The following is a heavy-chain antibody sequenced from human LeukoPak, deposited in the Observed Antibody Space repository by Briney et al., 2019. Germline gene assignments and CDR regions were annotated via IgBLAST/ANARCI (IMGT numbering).Heavy chain of an antibody. CDR2: IWYDGSNK. CDR3: AKSAVVAATAAQFLDY. D-gene: IGHD2-15*01. CDR1: GFTFSSYW. J-gene: IGHJ4*02. Sequence: GGSLRLSCAASGFTFSSYWMSWVRQAPGKGLEWVAVIWYDGSNKYYADSVKGRFTISRDNSKNTLYLQMNSLRAEDTAVYYCAKSAVVAATAAQFLDYWGQGTLVTVSS. V-gene: IGHV3-33*06.